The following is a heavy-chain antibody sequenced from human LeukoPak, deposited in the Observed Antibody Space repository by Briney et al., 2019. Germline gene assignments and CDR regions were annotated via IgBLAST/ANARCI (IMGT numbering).Heavy chain of an antibody. CDR3: ARDGRLAAAGSDAFDI. V-gene: IGHV3-30*02. J-gene: IGHJ3*02. Sequence: HPGGSLRLSCAASGFTFSSHAMHWVRQAPGKGLEWVAFIRYDGSDKYYADSVKGRFTISRDNSKNTLYLQMNSLRAEDTAVYYCARDGRLAAAGSDAFDIWGQGTMVTVSS. CDR2: IRYDGSDK. CDR1: GFTFSSHA. D-gene: IGHD6-13*01.